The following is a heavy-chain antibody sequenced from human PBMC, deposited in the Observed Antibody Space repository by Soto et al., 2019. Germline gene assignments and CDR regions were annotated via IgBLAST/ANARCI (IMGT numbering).Heavy chain of an antibody. CDR3: ARLTVPLDIVVLPAASYDY. Sequence: SFKVSFNASGYTFTGYYMHWVRQAPGQGLEWMGWINPNSGGTNYVQKFQCRVTMTRDTSIITAYMELSRLRSDDTAVYYCARLTVPLDIVVLPAASYDYWGQGTLVTVSS. D-gene: IGHD2-2*01. CDR1: GYTFTGYY. J-gene: IGHJ4*02. V-gene: IGHV1-2*02. CDR2: INPNSGGT.